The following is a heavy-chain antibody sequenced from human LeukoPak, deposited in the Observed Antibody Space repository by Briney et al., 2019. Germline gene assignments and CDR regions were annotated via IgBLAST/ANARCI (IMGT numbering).Heavy chain of an antibody. CDR3: ARDLLLWFGEVYNYGMDV. J-gene: IGHJ6*04. CDR1: GFTFSSYE. V-gene: IGHV3-48*03. CDR2: ISGSGSTI. D-gene: IGHD3-10*01. Sequence: SGGSLRLSCAASGFTFSSYEMNWVRQAPGKGLEWVSYISGSGSTIYYADSVKGRFTISRDNAKNSLYLQMSSLRAEDTAVYYCARDLLLWFGEVYNYGMDVWGKGTTVTVSS.